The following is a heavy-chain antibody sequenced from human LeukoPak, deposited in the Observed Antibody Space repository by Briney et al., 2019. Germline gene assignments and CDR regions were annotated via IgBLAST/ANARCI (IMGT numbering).Heavy chain of an antibody. J-gene: IGHJ4*02. CDR1: GFTFSSYA. CDR2: ISGSGGST. D-gene: IGHD6-19*01. Sequence: GSLRLSPATSGFTFSSYAMSWVRQAPGEGLGWVSGISGSGGSTYYADSVKGRFTISRDNSKNTLYLQMNSLRAEDTAVYYGAAGIAVAGKVWGQGTLVTVSS. CDR3: AAGIAVAGKV. V-gene: IGHV3-23*01.